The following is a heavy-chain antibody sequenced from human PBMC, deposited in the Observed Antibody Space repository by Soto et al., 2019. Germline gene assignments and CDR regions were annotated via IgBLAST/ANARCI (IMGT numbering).Heavy chain of an antibody. CDR2: INHSGST. V-gene: IGHV4-34*01. J-gene: IGHJ6*02. Sequence: SETLSLTCAVYGGSFSGYYWSWIRQPPGKGLEWIGEINHSGSTNYNPSLKSRVTISVDTSKNQFSLKLSSVTAADTAVYYCASMWLEAVAGINSGLDGRSYYYYGMDVWGPGTTVTVAS. D-gene: IGHD6-19*01. CDR3: ASMWLEAVAGINSGLDGRSYYYYGMDV. CDR1: GGSFSGYY.